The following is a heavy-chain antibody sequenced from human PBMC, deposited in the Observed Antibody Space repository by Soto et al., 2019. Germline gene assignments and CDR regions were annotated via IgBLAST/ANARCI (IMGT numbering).Heavy chain of an antibody. CDR2: IYHSGST. V-gene: IGHV4-59*12. CDR3: ATQGFYRMGV. J-gene: IGHJ6*02. Sequence: PSETLSLTCTVSGGSMISYYWSWIRQPPGKGLNYIGYIYHSGSTYYNPSLKSRVTISVDRSKNQFSLKLSSVTAADTAMFYCATQGFYRMGVWGRGTTVTVSS. CDR1: GGSMISYY.